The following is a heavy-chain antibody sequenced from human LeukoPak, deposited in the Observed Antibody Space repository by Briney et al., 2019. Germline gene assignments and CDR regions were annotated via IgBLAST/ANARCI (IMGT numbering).Heavy chain of an antibody. CDR3: ARERYGDYVYDY. CDR1: GFTFTTYS. J-gene: IGHJ4*02. CDR2: IRSSSTI. V-gene: IGHV3-48*01. Sequence: GGCLRLSCAASGFTFTTYSMNWVRQAPGKEVAWVSYIRSSSTITYADSVKGRFTISRDNAKNSLYLQMNGLRAEATAVYYCARERYGDYVYDYWGQGTLVTVSS. D-gene: IGHD4-17*01.